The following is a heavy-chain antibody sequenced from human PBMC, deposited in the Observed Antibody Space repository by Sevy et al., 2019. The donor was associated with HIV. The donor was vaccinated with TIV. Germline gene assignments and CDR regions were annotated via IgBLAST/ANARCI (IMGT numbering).Heavy chain of an antibody. Sequence: GGSLRLSCGASGFTFNKAWITWVRQAPGKGLEWVGRIKSKSDGGTTDYAAPVEGRFTIFREDSKNTLYLQMNSLKTEDTAVYYCTTKGDFWSGYQYFAYWGQGTLVTVSS. J-gene: IGHJ4*02. D-gene: IGHD3-3*01. CDR2: IKSKSDGGTT. CDR1: GFTFNKAW. V-gene: IGHV3-15*01. CDR3: TTKGDFWSGYQYFAY.